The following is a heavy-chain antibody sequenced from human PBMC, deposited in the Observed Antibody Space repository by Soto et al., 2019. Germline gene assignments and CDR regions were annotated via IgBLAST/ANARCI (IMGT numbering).Heavy chain of an antibody. CDR3: SRASYYGDYVGY. CDR1: GGTFSSYT. V-gene: IGHV1-69*02. J-gene: IGHJ4*02. D-gene: IGHD4-17*01. CDR2: IIPILGIA. Sequence: ASVKVSCKASGGTFSSYTISWVRQAPGQGLEWMGRIIPILGIANYAQKFQGRVTITADKSTSTAYMELSSLRSEDTAVYYFSRASYYGDYVGYWGQGTLVTVSS.